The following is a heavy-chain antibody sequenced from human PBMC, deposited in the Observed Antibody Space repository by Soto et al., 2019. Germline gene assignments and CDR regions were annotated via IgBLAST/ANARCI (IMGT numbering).Heavy chain of an antibody. V-gene: IGHV3-23*01. CDR3: ATRYCSGGTCYDGALESAY. Sequence: GGSLRLSCVDSGFTFSIYAMSWVRQAPGKGLEWVSTISGAGGSTFYADSVKGRFTISRDKPKNTLYLQMNSLRVEDTAVYYCATRYCSGGTCYDGALESAYWGQGTLVTVSS. CDR1: GFTFSIYA. J-gene: IGHJ4*02. D-gene: IGHD2-15*01. CDR2: ISGAGGST.